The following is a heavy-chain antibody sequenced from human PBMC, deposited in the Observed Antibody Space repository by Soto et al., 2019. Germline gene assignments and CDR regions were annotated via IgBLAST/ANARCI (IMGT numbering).Heavy chain of an antibody. D-gene: IGHD3-22*01. CDR2: ISYDGSNK. V-gene: IGHV3-30*18. J-gene: IGHJ4*02. Sequence: QVQLVESGGGVVQPGRSLTLSCAASDFTFSSYGIHWVRQAPGKGLEWVAVISYDGSNKQYGDSVKGRFTMSRDNSKNTVHLQMNSLRVEDTAVYYCAKDTYYHDSSGYYVFDYWGQGTLVTVSS. CDR1: DFTFSSYG. CDR3: AKDTYYHDSSGYYVFDY.